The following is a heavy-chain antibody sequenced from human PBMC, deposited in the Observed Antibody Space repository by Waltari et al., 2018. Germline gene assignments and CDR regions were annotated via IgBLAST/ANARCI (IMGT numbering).Heavy chain of an antibody. D-gene: IGHD3-16*01. CDR2: IYSGGST. V-gene: IGHV3-53*01. Sequence: EVQLVESGGGLIQPGGSLSLSCAASGFTVSSNYLIWVRQAPGKGLEWVSVIYSGGSTYYADSVKGRFTSSRDNSKNTLYLQMNSLRAEDTAVYYCARDGGPEMATRTGYWGQGTLVTVSS. J-gene: IGHJ4*02. CDR3: ARDGGPEMATRTGY. CDR1: GFTVSSNY.